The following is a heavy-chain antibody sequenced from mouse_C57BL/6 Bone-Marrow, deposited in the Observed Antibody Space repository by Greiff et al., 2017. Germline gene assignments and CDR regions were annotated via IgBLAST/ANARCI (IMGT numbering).Heavy chain of an antibody. Sequence: QVQLKESGPGILQPSQTLSLTCSFSGSSLSTFGMGVGWIRQPSGKGLEWLAHIWWDDDKYYNPALKSRLTISKDTSKNQVFLKIANVDTADTATDYCARILYDGYPWFAYWGQGTLVTVSA. CDR2: IWWDDDK. CDR3: ARILYDGYPWFAY. J-gene: IGHJ3*01. V-gene: IGHV8-8*01. D-gene: IGHD2-3*01. CDR1: GSSLSTFGMG.